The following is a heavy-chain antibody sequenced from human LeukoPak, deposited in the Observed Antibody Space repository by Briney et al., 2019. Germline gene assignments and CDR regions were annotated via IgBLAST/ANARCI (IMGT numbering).Heavy chain of an antibody. CDR1: GFTFDDYA. CDR2: ISWNSGNI. D-gene: IGHD6-19*01. J-gene: IGHJ3*02. Sequence: GGSLRLSCAASGFTFDDYAMHWVRQAPGKGLEWVSGISWNSGNIGYADSVKGRFTISRDNAKNSLSLQMNSLRAEDTALYYCATTNSGWWNAFDIWGQGTMVTVSS. CDR3: ATTNSGWWNAFDI. V-gene: IGHV3-9*01.